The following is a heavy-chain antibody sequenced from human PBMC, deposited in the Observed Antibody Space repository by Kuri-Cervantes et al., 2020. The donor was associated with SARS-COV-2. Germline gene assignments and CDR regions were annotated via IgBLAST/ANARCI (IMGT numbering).Heavy chain of an antibody. V-gene: IGHV3-74*01. Sequence: ETLSLTCAASGFTFSGHWIHWVRQAPGKGLVWVSRINPDGSYTNNADSVKGRFTLSRDNARNMLFLQMNSLRAEDTAVYYCVRDGDHWNFDYWGQGTLVTVSS. CDR1: GFTFSGHW. D-gene: IGHD1-1*01. J-gene: IGHJ4*02. CDR3: VRDGDHWNFDY. CDR2: INPDGSYT.